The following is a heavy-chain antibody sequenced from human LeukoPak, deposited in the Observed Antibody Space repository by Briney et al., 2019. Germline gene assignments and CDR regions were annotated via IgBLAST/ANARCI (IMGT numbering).Heavy chain of an antibody. Sequence: PGGSLRLSCAASGFTFYDYVLHWVRHAPGKGLEWVSLISGDGVFAYYADSVKGRFTVSRDNSRNSLYLHMNSMRTEDTALYYCAKAYSSSSSGYFDYWGQGTLVTVSS. CDR2: ISGDGVFA. CDR3: AKAYSSSSSGYFDY. V-gene: IGHV3-43*02. CDR1: GFTFYDYV. J-gene: IGHJ4*02. D-gene: IGHD6-6*01.